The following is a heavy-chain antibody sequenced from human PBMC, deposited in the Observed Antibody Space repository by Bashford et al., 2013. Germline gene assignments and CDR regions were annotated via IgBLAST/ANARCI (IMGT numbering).Heavy chain of an antibody. CDR3: ARDKGYCSGGSCPIDY. Sequence: VRQAPGKGLEWVAVIWYDGSNKYYADSVKGRFTISRDNSKNTLYLQMNSLRAEDTAVYYCARDKGYCSGGSCPIDYWGQGTLVTVSS. D-gene: IGHD2-15*01. J-gene: IGHJ4*02. CDR2: IWYDGSNK. V-gene: IGHV3-33*01.